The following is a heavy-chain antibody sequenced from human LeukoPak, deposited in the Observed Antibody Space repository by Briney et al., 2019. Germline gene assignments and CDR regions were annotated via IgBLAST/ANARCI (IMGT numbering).Heavy chain of an antibody. D-gene: IGHD3-22*01. Sequence: GGSLRLSCVASGFTFSSYAMHWVRQTPGKGLEYVSGINSNGGSTHYANSVKGRFTISRDNSKHTLYLQMGSLRTEDTAVYYCARSNYYDSRSWGFDIWGQGTMVTVSS. J-gene: IGHJ3*02. V-gene: IGHV3-64*01. CDR2: INSNGGST. CDR1: GFTFSSYA. CDR3: ARSNYYDSRSWGFDI.